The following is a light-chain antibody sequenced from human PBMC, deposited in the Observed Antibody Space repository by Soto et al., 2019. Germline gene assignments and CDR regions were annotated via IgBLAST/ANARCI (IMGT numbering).Light chain of an antibody. V-gene: IGKV3-15*01. CDR2: GAS. Sequence: EIVMTQSPATLSVSPGERATLSCRASQSVNNNLAWYQQKPGQAPRLLIYGASARATGIPARFSGSGSGTEFNLTISSLQSEDFAVYYCQQYNNWQLTSGGGTKVEIK. CDR1: QSVNNN. CDR3: QQYNNWQLT. J-gene: IGKJ4*01.